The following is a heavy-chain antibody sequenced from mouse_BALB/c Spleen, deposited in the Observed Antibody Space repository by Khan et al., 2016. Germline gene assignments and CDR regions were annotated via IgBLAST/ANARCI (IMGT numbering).Heavy chain of an antibody. CDR1: GYTFTNYG. CDR3: ARSGHYPYYTMDY. V-gene: IGHV9-3*02. J-gene: IGHJ4*01. CDR2: INSNTGEP. D-gene: IGHD2-1*01. Sequence: QIQLVQSGPELKKPGETVKISCKASGYTFTNYGMNWVKQAPGKGLKWMGWINSNTGEPKYAEEFKGRFAFSLETSASTAYLQINNLKNEYTTTYFFARSGHYPYYTMDYWGHGTSLTVSS.